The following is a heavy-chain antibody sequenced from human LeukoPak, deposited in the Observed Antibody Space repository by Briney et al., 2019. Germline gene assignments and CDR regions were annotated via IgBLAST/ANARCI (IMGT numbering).Heavy chain of an antibody. Sequence: PGGSLRLSCAASGFTFSSYAMSWVRQAPGKGLEWVSAISGSGGSTYYADSVKGRFPISRDNSKNTLYLQMNSQRAEDTAVYYCAKDHSHCSGGSCSGFDYWGQGTLVTVSS. J-gene: IGHJ4*02. CDR2: ISGSGGST. CDR3: AKDHSHCSGGSCSGFDY. D-gene: IGHD2-15*01. V-gene: IGHV3-23*01. CDR1: GFTFSSYA.